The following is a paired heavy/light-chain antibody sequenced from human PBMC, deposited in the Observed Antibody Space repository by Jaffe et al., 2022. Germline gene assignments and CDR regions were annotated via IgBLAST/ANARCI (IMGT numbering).Heavy chain of an antibody. V-gene: IGHV3-23*01. CDR3: AKEGGGRGLGDYYYYYMDV. J-gene: IGHJ6*03. D-gene: IGHD2-15*01. CDR2: ISGSGGST. CDR1: GFTFSSYA. Sequence: EVQLLESGGGLVQPGGSLRLSCAASGFTFSSYAMSWVRQAPGKGLEWVSAISGSGGSTYYADSVKGRFTISRDNSKNTLYLQMNSLRAEDTAVYYCAKEGGGRGLGDYYYYYMDVWGKGTTVTVSS.
Light chain of an antibody. CDR3: QSYDSSLSGKV. Sequence: QSVLTQPPSVSGAPGQRVTISCTGSSSNIGAGYDVHWYQQLPGTAPKLLIYGNSNRPSGVPDRFSGSKSGTSASLAITGLQAEDEADYYCQSYDSSLSGKVFGGGTKLTVL. CDR1: SSNIGAGYD. V-gene: IGLV1-40*01. CDR2: GNS. J-gene: IGLJ2*01.